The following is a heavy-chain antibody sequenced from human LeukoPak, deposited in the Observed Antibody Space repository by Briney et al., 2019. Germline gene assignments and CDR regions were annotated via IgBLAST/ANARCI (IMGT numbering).Heavy chain of an antibody. Sequence: ASVKVSCKTSGYTFTNFAINWVRQAPGQGLEWMGWITAYNGDTNYAQKLQGRVSMTTDTSTSTAYMEPRNLSSDDTAVYYCARGGPDSSDQDWFDPWGQGTLVAVSS. CDR2: ITAYNGDT. V-gene: IGHV1-18*01. CDR1: GYTFTNFA. D-gene: IGHD6-19*01. CDR3: ARGGPDSSDQDWFDP. J-gene: IGHJ5*02.